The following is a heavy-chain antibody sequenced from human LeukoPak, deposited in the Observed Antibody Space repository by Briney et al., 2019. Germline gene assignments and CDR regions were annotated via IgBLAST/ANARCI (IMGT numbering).Heavy chain of an antibody. V-gene: IGHV3-23*01. D-gene: IGHD1-26*01. CDR2: ITGDGNIA. Sequence: GGSLRLSCAASGFTFSLSVMNWARQAPGKGLEWIAGITGDGNIAYYADSAKGRFRIFRDNLENTLYLEIDSLRVDDTALYYCTKDRVGTTRGGDFRGRGTLVTVSS. CDR1: GFTFSLSV. J-gene: IGHJ4*02. CDR3: TKDRVGTTRGGDF.